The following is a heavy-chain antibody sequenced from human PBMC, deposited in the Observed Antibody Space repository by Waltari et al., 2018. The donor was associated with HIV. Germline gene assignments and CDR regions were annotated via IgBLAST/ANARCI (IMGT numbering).Heavy chain of an antibody. CDR2: INHSGIT. CDR3: AISEAVAALIDY. J-gene: IGHJ4*02. Sequence: VQVHQWGAGLLKPSETLSLTCAVHGGSLSGYHWNWIRQPPGKGLEWIGEINHSGITNYNPSLKSRVTISIDTSKNQFSLKLTSVTAADTAVYYCAISEAVAALIDYWGQGTLVTVSS. CDR1: GGSLSGYH. V-gene: IGHV4-34*01. D-gene: IGHD6-13*01.